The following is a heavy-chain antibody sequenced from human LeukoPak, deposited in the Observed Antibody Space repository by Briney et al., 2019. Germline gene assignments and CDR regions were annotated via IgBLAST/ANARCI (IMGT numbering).Heavy chain of an antibody. CDR2: ISGSGGST. J-gene: IGHJ4*02. Sequence: GRSLRLSCAASGFTFSSYAMSWVRQAPGKGLEWVSAISGSGGSTYYADSVKGRFTISRDNSKNTLYLQMNSLRAEDTAVYYCAKDLSYYDSSGYYTYWGQGTLVTVSS. D-gene: IGHD3-22*01. CDR1: GFTFSSYA. V-gene: IGHV3-23*01. CDR3: AKDLSYYDSSGYYTY.